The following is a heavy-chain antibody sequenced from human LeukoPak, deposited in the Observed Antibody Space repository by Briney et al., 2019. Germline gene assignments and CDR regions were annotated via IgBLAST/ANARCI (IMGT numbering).Heavy chain of an antibody. Sequence: SETLSLTCTVSGGSISSSSYYWGWIRQPPGKGLEWIGSIYYSGSTYYNPPLKSRVTISVDTSKNQFSLKLSSVTAADTAVYYCARRHPAVAGHFDPWGQGTLVTVSS. CDR2: IYYSGST. CDR1: GGSISSSSYY. D-gene: IGHD6-19*01. CDR3: ARRHPAVAGHFDP. V-gene: IGHV4-39*01. J-gene: IGHJ5*02.